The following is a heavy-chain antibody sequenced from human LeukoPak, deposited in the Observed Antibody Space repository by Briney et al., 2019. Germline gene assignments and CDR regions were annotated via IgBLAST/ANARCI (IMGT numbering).Heavy chain of an antibody. CDR2: TNPNSGGT. J-gene: IGHJ3*01. CDR1: GYTFTGYY. D-gene: IGHD5-18*01. CDR3: AGGKGYTYGPTVF. V-gene: IGHV1-2*02. Sequence: ASVKVSCKASGYTFTGYYMHWVRQAPGQGLEWMGWTNPNSGGTNYAQKFQGRVTMTRDTSISTGYMELSRLTSDDTAVYYCAGGKGYTYGPTVFWGQGTMVTVSS.